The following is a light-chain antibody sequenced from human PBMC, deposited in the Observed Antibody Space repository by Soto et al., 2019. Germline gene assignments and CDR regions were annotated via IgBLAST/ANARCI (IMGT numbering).Light chain of an antibody. CDR1: QSVSSN. CDR3: QQYNNWSGT. CDR2: GAS. V-gene: IGKV3-15*01. J-gene: IGKJ2*01. Sequence: EVVMTQSPATLSVSPGERVTLSCRASQSVSSNLAWYQQKPGQAPRLLIYGASTRATGIPARFSGSGSGTEFTLTISSLQSEDFAVYYCQQYNNWSGTFGQGTKLESK.